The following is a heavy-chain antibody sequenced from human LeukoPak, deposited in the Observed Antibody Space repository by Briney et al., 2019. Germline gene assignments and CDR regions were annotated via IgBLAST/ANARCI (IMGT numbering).Heavy chain of an antibody. Sequence: ASVKVSCKASGYTFTSYYIHWVRQAPGQGLDWMGMINPNDGYTTYAQKFQGRVTMTTDMSKSTAYMELRSLRSDDTAVYYCAGGPLSDYYDSSGAVAFDIWGQGTMVTVSS. CDR1: GYTFTSYY. CDR2: INPNDGYT. D-gene: IGHD3-22*01. CDR3: AGGPLSDYYDSSGAVAFDI. J-gene: IGHJ3*02. V-gene: IGHV1-46*01.